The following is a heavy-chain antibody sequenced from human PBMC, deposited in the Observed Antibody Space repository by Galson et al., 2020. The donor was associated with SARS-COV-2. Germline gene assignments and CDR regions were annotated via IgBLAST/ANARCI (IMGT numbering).Heavy chain of an antibody. V-gene: IGHV3-43D*03. J-gene: IGHJ6*03. CDR3: AGTLGYSSGLGMDV. Sequence: GGSLRLSCAASGFTFDDYAMHWVRQAPGKGLEWVSLISWDGGSTYYADSVKGRFTISRDNSKNSLYLQMNSLRAEDTALYYCAGTLGYSSGLGMDVWGKGTTVTVSS. CDR1: GFTFDDYA. CDR2: ISWDGGST. D-gene: IGHD6-19*01.